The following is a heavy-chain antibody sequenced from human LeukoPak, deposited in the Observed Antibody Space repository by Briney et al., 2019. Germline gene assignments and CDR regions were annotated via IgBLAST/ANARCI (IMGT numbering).Heavy chain of an antibody. V-gene: IGHV1-46*01. Sequence: ALVKVSCKASGYTFTSYYMHWVRQAPGRGLEWTGVINPSGGSTSYAQKFQGRVTMTRDMSTSTVYMELSSLRSEDTAVYYCARLDYYDSSGQGDYWGQGTLVTVSS. D-gene: IGHD3-22*01. CDR2: INPSGGST. J-gene: IGHJ4*02. CDR1: GYTFTSYY. CDR3: ARLDYYDSSGQGDY.